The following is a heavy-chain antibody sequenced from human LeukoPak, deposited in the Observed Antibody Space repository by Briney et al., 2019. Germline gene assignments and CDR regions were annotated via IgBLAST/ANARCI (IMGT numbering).Heavy chain of an antibody. CDR2: ISGSGGST. CDR1: GFTFSSYA. CDR3: AKGGALIVYAFGNWFDP. V-gene: IGHV3-23*01. Sequence: GGSLRLSCAASGFTFSSYAMSWVRQAPGKGLEWVSAISGSGGSTYYADSVKGRFTISRDNSKNTLYLQMNSLRAEDTAVYYCAKGGALIVYAFGNWFDPWAQGPLVTVSS. J-gene: IGHJ5*02. D-gene: IGHD2-8*01.